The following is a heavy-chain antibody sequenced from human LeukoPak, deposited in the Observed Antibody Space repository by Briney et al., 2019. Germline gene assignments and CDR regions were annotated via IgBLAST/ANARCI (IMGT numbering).Heavy chain of an antibody. CDR3: ARTTVTPKHFDY. D-gene: IGHD4-17*01. V-gene: IGHV4-30-4*01. Sequence: PSETLSLTCTVSGGSISSGDYYWSWIRQPPGKGLEWIGYIYYSGSTYYNPSLKSRVTISVDTSKNQFSLKLSSVTAADTAVYYCARTTVTPKHFDYWGQGTLVTVSS. J-gene: IGHJ4*02. CDR1: GGSISSGDYY. CDR2: IYYSGST.